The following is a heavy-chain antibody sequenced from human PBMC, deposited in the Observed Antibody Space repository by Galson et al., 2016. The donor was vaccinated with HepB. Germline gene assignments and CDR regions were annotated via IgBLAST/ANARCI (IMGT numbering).Heavy chain of an antibody. V-gene: IGHV4-31*03. J-gene: IGHJ3*02. D-gene: IGHD3-22*01. CDR2: IYYSGST. Sequence: LSLTCTVSGGSINSGGYYWNWIRQHPGKGLEWIGYIYYSGSTYYNPSLKSRCTISLDTSKNQFSLKLSSVTAADTAVYYCARALLIYSRVLHAFDIWGQGTVVTVSS. CDR3: ARALLIYSRVLHAFDI. CDR1: GGSINSGGYY.